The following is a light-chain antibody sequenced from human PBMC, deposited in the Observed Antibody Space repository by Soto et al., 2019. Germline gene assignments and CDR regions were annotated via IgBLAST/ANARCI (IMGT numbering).Light chain of an antibody. CDR2: DAY. CDR3: QQRHMWPIT. Sequence: EIVMTQSPATLSVSPGERATLSCRASQSFRGLLAWYQQKPGQAPRLLIYDAYNRATGIPPRFSGSGSGTDFTLTVSSLEPEDSAVYYCQQRHMWPITFGQGTRVEIK. CDR1: QSFRGL. V-gene: IGKV3-11*01. J-gene: IGKJ5*01.